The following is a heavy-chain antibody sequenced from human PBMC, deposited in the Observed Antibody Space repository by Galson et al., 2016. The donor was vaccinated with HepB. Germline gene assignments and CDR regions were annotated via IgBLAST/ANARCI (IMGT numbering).Heavy chain of an antibody. Sequence: SLRLSCAASGFTFNTYWMYWVRQAPGRGLEWVANIKADGSEKYYVDSMRGRFIISRDNAKNSLYLQMNSLGAEDTAVYYCLRMRGGDWGQGTQVTVSS. CDR2: IKADGSEK. J-gene: IGHJ4*02. V-gene: IGHV3-7*01. CDR1: GFTFNTYW. CDR3: LRMRGGD. D-gene: IGHD3-16*01.